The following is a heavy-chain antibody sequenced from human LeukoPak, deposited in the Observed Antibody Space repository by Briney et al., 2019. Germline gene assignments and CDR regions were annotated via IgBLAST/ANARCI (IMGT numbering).Heavy chain of an antibody. CDR3: ARDSNYYDSSGYPPGDY. Sequence: GGSLRLSCAASGFTLSTYWMSWVRQAPGKGLEWVAHIKQDGSQEYYVDSVKGRFTISRDNAKNSLYLQMNSLRAEDTAVYYCARDSNYYDSSGYPPGDYWGQGTLVTVSS. CDR1: GFTLSTYW. J-gene: IGHJ4*02. D-gene: IGHD3-22*01. V-gene: IGHV3-7*01. CDR2: IKQDGSQE.